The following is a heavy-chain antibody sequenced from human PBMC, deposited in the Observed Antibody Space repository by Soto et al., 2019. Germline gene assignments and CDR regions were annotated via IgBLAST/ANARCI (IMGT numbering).Heavy chain of an antibody. CDR3: ARDPRRGGKQDY. D-gene: IGHD2-15*01. Sequence: QVQLVESGGGVVQPGRSLRLSCAASGFTFSSYAMHWVRQAPGKGLEWVAVISYDGSNKYYADSVKGRFTISRDNSKNTLYLQMNSLRAEDTAVYYCARDPRRGGKQDYWGQGTLVTVSS. V-gene: IGHV3-30-3*01. CDR2: ISYDGSNK. CDR1: GFTFSSYA. J-gene: IGHJ4*02.